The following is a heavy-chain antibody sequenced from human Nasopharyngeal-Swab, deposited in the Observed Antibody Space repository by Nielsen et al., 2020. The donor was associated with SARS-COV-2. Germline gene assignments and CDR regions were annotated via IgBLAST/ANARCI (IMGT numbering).Heavy chain of an antibody. CDR2: MNPKSGDV. Sequence: ASVKVSCKSSGYTFSRNEINWVRQATGQGLERMGWMNPKSGDVGYAQKFQGRVTMTRNTSTTTAYMELSSLRHEDTAVYYCARGAFGLGHSWFDPWGQGTLVTVSS. CDR1: GYTFSRNE. D-gene: IGHD3/OR15-3a*01. CDR3: ARGAFGLGHSWFDP. J-gene: IGHJ5*02. V-gene: IGHV1-8*01.